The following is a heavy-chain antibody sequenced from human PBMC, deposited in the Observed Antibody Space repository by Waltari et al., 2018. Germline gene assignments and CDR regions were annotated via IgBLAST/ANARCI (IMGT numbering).Heavy chain of an antibody. Sequence: EVQLVESGGGVVQPGGSLRLSCAASGFTFTTFWMYWVRQAPQKGLGWVASINQDGSIKFYMDSVKGRFAVARDNADNSLYLQMSTLRAEDTAIYDCVQDWNTGWAFASGGQGTLVTVS. D-gene: IGHD6-19*01. CDR1: GFTFTTFW. V-gene: IGHV3-7*03. CDR3: VQDWNTGWAFAS. CDR2: INQDGSIK. J-gene: IGHJ4*02.